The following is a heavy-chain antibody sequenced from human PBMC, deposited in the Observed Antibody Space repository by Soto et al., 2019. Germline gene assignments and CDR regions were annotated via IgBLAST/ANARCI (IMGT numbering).Heavy chain of an antibody. V-gene: IGHV1-2*04. J-gene: IGHJ5*02. CDR2: INPNSGGT. CDR1: GYTFTGYY. CDR3: ARSDLGYCSGGSCYSASWFDP. D-gene: IGHD2-15*01. Sequence: QVQLVQSGAEVKKPGASVKVSCKASGYTFTGYYMHWVRQAPGQGLEWMGWINPNSGGTNYAQKFQGWVTMTRDTSISTAYMELSRLRSDDTAVYYCARSDLGYCSGGSCYSASWFDPWGQGTLVTVPS.